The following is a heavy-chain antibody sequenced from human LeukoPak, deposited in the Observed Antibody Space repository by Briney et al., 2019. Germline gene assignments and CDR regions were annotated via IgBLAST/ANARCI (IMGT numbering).Heavy chain of an antibody. J-gene: IGHJ5*02. CDR2: IRYDGSNK. Sequence: QPGGSLRLSCAASGFTLGSYCMHWVRQAPGKGLEWVAFIRYDGSNKYYADSVKGRFTISRDNSKNTLYLQMNSLRAEDTAVYYCAKEAASPPEDWFDPWGQGTLVTVSS. CDR3: AKEAASPPEDWFDP. D-gene: IGHD6-25*01. CDR1: GFTLGSYC. V-gene: IGHV3-30*02.